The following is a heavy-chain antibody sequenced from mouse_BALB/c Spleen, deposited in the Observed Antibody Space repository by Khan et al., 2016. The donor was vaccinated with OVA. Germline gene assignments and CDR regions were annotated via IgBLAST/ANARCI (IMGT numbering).Heavy chain of an antibody. J-gene: IGHJ4*01. CDR3: ARSWAMDY. V-gene: IGHV5-15*02. CDR1: GFIFSDYG. Sequence: EVELVESGGGLVQPGGSRKLSCAASGFIFSDYGMAWVRQAPGKGPEWVASISNLAYSIYYADTVTGRFTISRENAKNTLYLEMSSLRSEDTAMYYCARSWAMDYWGQGTSVTVSS. CDR2: ISNLAYSI.